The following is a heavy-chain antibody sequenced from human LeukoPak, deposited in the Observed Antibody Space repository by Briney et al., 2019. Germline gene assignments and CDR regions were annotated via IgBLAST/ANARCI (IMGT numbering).Heavy chain of an antibody. Sequence: SETLSLACAVYGGSFSGYYWGWIRQPPGKGLEWIGEINHSGSTNYNPCLKSRVTISVDTSKNQFSLKLSSVAAADTAVYYLARACRVAARPYYYYYMDVWGKGTTVTVSS. CDR3: ARACRVAARPYYYYYMDV. D-gene: IGHD6-6*01. V-gene: IGHV4-34*01. CDR2: INHSGST. CDR1: GGSFSGYY. J-gene: IGHJ6*03.